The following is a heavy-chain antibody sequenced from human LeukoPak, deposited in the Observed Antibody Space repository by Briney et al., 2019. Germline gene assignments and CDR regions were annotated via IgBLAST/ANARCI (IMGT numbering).Heavy chain of an antibody. CDR2: ISGSGGST. CDR3: ARPPPYSSSSPFDAFDI. CDR1: GFTFSSYA. D-gene: IGHD6-6*01. V-gene: IGHV3-23*01. J-gene: IGHJ3*02. Sequence: GGSLRLSCAASGFTFSSYAMSWVRRAPGKGLEWVSAISGSGGSTYYADSVKGRFTISRDNSKNTLYLQMNSLRAEDTAVYYCARPPPYSSSSPFDAFDIWGQGTMVTVSS.